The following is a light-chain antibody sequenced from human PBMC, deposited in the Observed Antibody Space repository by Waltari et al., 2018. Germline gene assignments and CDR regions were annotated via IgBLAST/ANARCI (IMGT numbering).Light chain of an antibody. CDR3: SSYTSSSTWV. J-gene: IGLJ3*02. CDR1: SRDVGACNY. Sequence: QSALPQPASVSGSPGQSPTLLCTGTSRDVGACNYVSRYQQPPGRAPKIMIYDVSNRPSGVSNRFSGSKSGNTASLTISGLQAEDEGDYYCSSYTSSSTWVFGGGTKLTVL. V-gene: IGLV2-14*03. CDR2: DVS.